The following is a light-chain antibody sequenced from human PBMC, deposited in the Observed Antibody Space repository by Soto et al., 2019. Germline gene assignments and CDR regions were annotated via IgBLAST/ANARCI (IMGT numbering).Light chain of an antibody. CDR2: VGTGGIVG. CDR1: SGYSNYK. J-gene: IGLJ2*01. V-gene: IGLV9-49*01. CDR3: GADHGSGSNFVKV. Sequence: QAVVTQPPSASASLGASVTLTCTLSSGYSNYKVDWYQQRPGKGPRFVMRVGTGGIVGSKGDGIPDRFSVLGSGLNRYLTIKNIQEEYESDYNCGADHGSGSNFVKVFGGGTKLTVL.